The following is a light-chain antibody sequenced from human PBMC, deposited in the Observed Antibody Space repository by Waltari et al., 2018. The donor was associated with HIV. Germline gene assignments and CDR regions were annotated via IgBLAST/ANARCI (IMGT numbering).Light chain of an antibody. CDR2: SDH. Sequence: QSVLTQPPSVSGAPGQRVIISCTGSSSNIGAHYGVNWYQQRPGTAPRLLIFSDHNRPSGVPDRFSGSTSATSASLAITGLQAEDESDYYCQSYDSSLRTVLFGGGTKLTVL. CDR1: SSNIGAHYG. V-gene: IGLV1-40*01. CDR3: QSYDSSLRTVL. J-gene: IGLJ3*02.